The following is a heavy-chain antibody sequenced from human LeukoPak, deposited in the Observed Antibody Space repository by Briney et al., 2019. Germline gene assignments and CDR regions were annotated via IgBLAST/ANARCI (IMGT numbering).Heavy chain of an antibody. CDR2: ISGSANTI. J-gene: IGHJ4*02. V-gene: IGHV3-48*03. CDR1: GVNFESYE. Sequence: PGGSLRLSCAVTGVNFESYEMNWVRQAPGKGLEWVSFISGSANTIYYAASVKGRFTTSRDNARNSLSLQMTSLRAEDTAVYYCAKDLTAMVFGYWGQGTLVTVSS. CDR3: AKDLTAMVFGY. D-gene: IGHD5-18*01.